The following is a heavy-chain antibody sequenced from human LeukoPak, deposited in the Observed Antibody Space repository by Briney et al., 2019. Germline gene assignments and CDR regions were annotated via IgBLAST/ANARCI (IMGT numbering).Heavy chain of an antibody. V-gene: IGHV3-7*01. Sequence: PGGSLRLSCAASGFTFSNYWMTWVRQAPGKGMEWVANIKQDGTEKYYVDSVKGRFTISRDNAKHSLYLQMNSLRAEDMAVYYCARSTYYYNSSGLYYFDYWGQGTLVTVSS. D-gene: IGHD3-22*01. J-gene: IGHJ4*02. CDR2: IKQDGTEK. CDR1: GFTFSNYW. CDR3: ARSTYYYNSSGLYYFDY.